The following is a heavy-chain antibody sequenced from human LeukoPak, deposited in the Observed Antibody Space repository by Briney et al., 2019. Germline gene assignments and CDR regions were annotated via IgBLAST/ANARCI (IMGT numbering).Heavy chain of an antibody. J-gene: IGHJ4*02. CDR3: ASLYDSSGYYFAFLDY. CDR1: GYTFTSYG. V-gene: IGHV1-18*01. Sequence: ASVKVSCKASGYTFTSYGISWVRQAPGQGLEWMGWISAYNGNTNYAQKLQGRVTMTTDTSTSTAYMELRSLRSDDTAVYYCASLYDSSGYYFAFLDYWGQGTLVTVSS. CDR2: ISAYNGNT. D-gene: IGHD3-22*01.